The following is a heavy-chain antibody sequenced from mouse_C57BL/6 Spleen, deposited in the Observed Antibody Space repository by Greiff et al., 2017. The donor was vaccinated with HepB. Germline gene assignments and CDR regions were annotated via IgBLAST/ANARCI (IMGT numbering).Heavy chain of an antibody. CDR1: GYSITSGYY. V-gene: IGHV3-6*01. CDR3: ARVDYSNAWFAY. CDR2: ISYDGSN. J-gene: IGHJ3*01. Sequence: DVQLQESGPGLVKPSQSLSLTCSVTGYSITSGYYWNWIRQFPGNKLEWMGYISYDGSNNYNPSLKNRISITRDTSKNQFFLKLNSVTTEDTATYYCARVDYSNAWFAYWGQGTLVTVSA. D-gene: IGHD2-5*01.